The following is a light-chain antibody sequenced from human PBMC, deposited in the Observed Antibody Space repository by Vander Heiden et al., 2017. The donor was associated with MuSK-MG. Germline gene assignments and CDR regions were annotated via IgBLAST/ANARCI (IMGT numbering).Light chain of an antibody. V-gene: IGKV1-39*01. CDR1: QSISSY. Sequence: DLQMTQSPSSLSASVGDRVTITCQASQSISSYLHWYQQKPGKAPRLLISTTSTLQGGVPSRFSGSGSGTDFTLTISSLQPEDFATYYCQQNVRLPHFGQGTKVEIK. CDR3: QQNVRLPH. CDR2: TTS. J-gene: IGKJ1*01.